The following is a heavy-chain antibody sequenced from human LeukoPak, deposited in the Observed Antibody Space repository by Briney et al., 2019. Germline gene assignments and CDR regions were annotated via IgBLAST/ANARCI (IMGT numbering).Heavy chain of an antibody. D-gene: IGHD5-18*01. CDR3: ARDQTAMVKIHWYFDL. V-gene: IGHV1-69*04. Sequence: GASVKVSCKASGGTFSSYAISWVRQAPGQGLEWMGKIIPIFGIANYAQKFQGRVTITADKSTSTAYMELSSLRSEDTAVYYCARDQTAMVKIHWYFDLWGRGTLVTVSS. CDR1: GGTFSSYA. J-gene: IGHJ2*01. CDR2: IIPIFGIA.